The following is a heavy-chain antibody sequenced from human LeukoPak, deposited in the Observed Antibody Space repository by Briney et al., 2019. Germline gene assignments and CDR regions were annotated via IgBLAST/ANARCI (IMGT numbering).Heavy chain of an antibody. V-gene: IGHV4-4*02. CDR1: GGSISSSNW. J-gene: IGHJ5*02. CDR2: IYHSGST. Sequence: PLETLSLTCAVSGGSISSSNWWSWVRQPPGKGLEWIGEIYHSGSTNYNPSLKSRVTISVDKSKNQFSLKLSSVTAADTAVYYCARDIGGIDYGDYWFDPWGQGTLVTVS. CDR3: ARDIGGIDYGDYWFDP. D-gene: IGHD4-17*01.